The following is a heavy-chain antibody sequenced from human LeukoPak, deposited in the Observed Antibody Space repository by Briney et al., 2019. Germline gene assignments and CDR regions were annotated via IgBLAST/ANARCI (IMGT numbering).Heavy chain of an antibody. V-gene: IGHV3-48*03. J-gene: IGHJ6*03. Sequence: GGSLRLSCAVSGFSFSSYEMNWVRQAPGKGLEWVSYISTSGSVIFYADSVKGRFTISRDNAKSSLYLQLNSLRAEDTAVYYCARGGRYYYMDVWGKGTTVTISS. D-gene: IGHD2-15*01. CDR3: ARGGRYYYMDV. CDR2: ISTSGSVI. CDR1: GFSFSSYE.